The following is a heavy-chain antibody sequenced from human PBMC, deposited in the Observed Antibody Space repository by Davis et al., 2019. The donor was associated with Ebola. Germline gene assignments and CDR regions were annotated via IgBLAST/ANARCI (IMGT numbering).Heavy chain of an antibody. D-gene: IGHD2-15*01. V-gene: IGHV3-23*01. Sequence: GESLKISCAASGFTFSSYAMSWVRQPPGKGLEWVSAISGSGGSTYYADSVKGRFTISRDNSKNTLYLQMNSLRAEDTAVYYCARAQYCSGGSCYSSFWFDYWGQGTLVTVSS. CDR1: GFTFSSYA. J-gene: IGHJ4*02. CDR2: ISGSGGST. CDR3: ARAQYCSGGSCYSSFWFDY.